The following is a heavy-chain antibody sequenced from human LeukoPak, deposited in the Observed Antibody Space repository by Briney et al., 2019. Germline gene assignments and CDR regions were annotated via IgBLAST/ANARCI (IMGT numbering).Heavy chain of an antibody. V-gene: IGHV3-23*01. CDR2: ISGSGGST. CDR1: GFTFSSYA. Sequence: GGSLRLSCAASGFTFSSYAMSWVRQAPGKGLEWVSAISGSGGSTYYADSVKGRFTISRDNSKNTLYLQMNSLRAEDTAVYYCAKDGYYESSGYYYISRGVDYWGQGTLVTVSS. J-gene: IGHJ4*02. D-gene: IGHD3-22*01. CDR3: AKDGYYESSGYYYISRGVDY.